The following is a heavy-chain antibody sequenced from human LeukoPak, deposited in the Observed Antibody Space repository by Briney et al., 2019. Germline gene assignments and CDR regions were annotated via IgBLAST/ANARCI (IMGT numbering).Heavy chain of an antibody. J-gene: IGHJ4*02. V-gene: IGHV1-8*01. CDR2: MNPNSGNT. CDR3: ARGLREVAADGY. D-gene: IGHD2-2*01. CDR1: GYTFTSYD. Sequence: ASVKVSCKASGYTFTSYDINWVRQATGQGLEWMGWMNPNSGNTGCTQKFQGRVTMTRDTSISTAYMELSSLRSEDTAVYYCARGLREVAADGYWGQGTLVTVSS.